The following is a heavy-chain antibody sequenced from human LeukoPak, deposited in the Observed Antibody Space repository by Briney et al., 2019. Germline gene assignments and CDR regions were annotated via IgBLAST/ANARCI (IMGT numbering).Heavy chain of an antibody. D-gene: IGHD6-6*01. CDR2: IYYSGSP. J-gene: IGHJ4*02. CDR1: GGSITSSSYC. CDR3: ARGLAGQLG. Sequence: SETLSLTCTVSGGSITSSSYCWGWIRQPPGKGLEWIGSIYYSGSPYYNPSLKSRVTISLDTSKKQFSLKLSSVTAADTAVYYCARGLAGQLGWGQGTLVTVSS. V-gene: IGHV4-39*07.